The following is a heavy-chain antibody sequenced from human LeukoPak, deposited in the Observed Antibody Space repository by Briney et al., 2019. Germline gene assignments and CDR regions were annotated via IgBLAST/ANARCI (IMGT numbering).Heavy chain of an antibody. V-gene: IGHV4-4*09. CDR2: IYHSGST. D-gene: IGHD5-18*01. J-gene: IGHJ4*02. CDR3: ARKWIQLWLH. Sequence: SETLSLTCTVSGGSISTYYWNWIRQPPGKGLEWIGYIYHSGSTNYNPSLQSRVTISVDTSKNQFSLKLSSVTAADTAVYYCARKWIQLWLHWGQGTLVTVSS. CDR1: GGSISTYY.